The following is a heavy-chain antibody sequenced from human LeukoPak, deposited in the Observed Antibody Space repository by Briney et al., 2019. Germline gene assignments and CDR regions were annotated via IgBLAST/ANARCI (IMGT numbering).Heavy chain of an antibody. CDR3: VKGGSGNFAGPPDP. D-gene: IGHD1-26*01. J-gene: IGHJ5*02. Sequence: PGGSLRLSCAASGFTFSDYGMHWIRQAPGKGLEWVAVISSDGSKLYYADSVKGQLTISRDNSKNTLYLQMSSLRDEDTAVYYCVKGGSGNFAGPPDPWGQGTLVTVSS. V-gene: IGHV3-30*18. CDR2: ISSDGSKL. CDR1: GFTFSDYG.